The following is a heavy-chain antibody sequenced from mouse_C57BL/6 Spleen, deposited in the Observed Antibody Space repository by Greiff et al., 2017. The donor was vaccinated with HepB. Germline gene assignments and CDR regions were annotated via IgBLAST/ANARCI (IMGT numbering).Heavy chain of an antibody. CDR3: ALVDYAMDY. CDR1: GFSLTSYG. Sequence: VQLVESGPGLVAPSQSLSITCTVPGFSLTSYGVDWVSQPPGKGLEWLGVIWGGGSTNSNSALMSRLSIRQDNSKSQVFLKMNSLQTEDTAMYYCALVDYAMDYWGQGTSVTVSS. V-gene: IGHV2-9*01. J-gene: IGHJ4*01. CDR2: IWGGGST.